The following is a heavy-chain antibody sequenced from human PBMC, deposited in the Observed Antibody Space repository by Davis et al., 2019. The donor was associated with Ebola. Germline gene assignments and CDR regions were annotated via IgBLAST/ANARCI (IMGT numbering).Heavy chain of an antibody. V-gene: IGHV3-48*04. J-gene: IGHJ5*02. Sequence: GESLKISCAASGFTFSSYSMNWVRQAPRKGLEWVSYISSSTSTIYYADSVKGRFTISRDNAQNSLYLQMNSLRAEDTAMYYCAKEDWWRFDPWGQGTLVTVSS. CDR3: AKEDWWRFDP. CDR1: GFTFSSYS. D-gene: IGHD2-8*02. CDR2: ISSSTSTI.